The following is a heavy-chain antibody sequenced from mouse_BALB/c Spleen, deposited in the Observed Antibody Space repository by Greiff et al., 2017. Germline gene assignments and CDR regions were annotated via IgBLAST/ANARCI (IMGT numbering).Heavy chain of an antibody. CDR1: GYTFTDYS. V-gene: IGHV1-18*01. CDR2: FNPNNGGT. D-gene: IGHD2-14*01. J-gene: IGHJ4*01. CDR3: ARWVRSAMDY. Sequence: EVQLQQSGPELVKPGASVKIPCKASGYTFTDYSMDWVKQSHGKSLEWIGDFNPNNGGTIYNQKFKGKATLTVDKSSSTAYMELRSLTSEDTAVYYCARWVRSAMDYWGQGTSVTVTS.